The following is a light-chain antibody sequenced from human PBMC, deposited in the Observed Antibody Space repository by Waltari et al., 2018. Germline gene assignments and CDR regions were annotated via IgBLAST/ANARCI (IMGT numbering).Light chain of an antibody. CDR1: SSDVGGYKY. CDR3: SSYTSSNTVI. V-gene: IGLV2-14*01. CDR2: DVS. J-gene: IGLJ2*01. Sequence: QSALTQPASVSGSPGQPITISCTGTSSDVGGYKYVSWYQQYPGKVPKLMIYDVSKWPSGVSNRFSGSKSGNTASLTISGLQAEDEADYYCSSYTSSNTVIFGGGTKLTVL.